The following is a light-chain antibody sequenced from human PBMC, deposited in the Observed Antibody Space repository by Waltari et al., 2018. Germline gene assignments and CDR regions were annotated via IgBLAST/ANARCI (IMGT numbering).Light chain of an antibody. J-gene: IGLJ2*01. CDR3: SSYTSSTYPVV. Sequence: QSALTQPASVSGSPGQSVTIPCTGTSSDVGGYNYVSWYQQHPGNAPKLMIYEVTHRPSGVSNRFSGSKSGNTASLTSSGLQAEDEADYYCSSYTSSTYPVVFGGGTKLTVL. CDR1: SSDVGGYNY. V-gene: IGLV2-14*01. CDR2: EVT.